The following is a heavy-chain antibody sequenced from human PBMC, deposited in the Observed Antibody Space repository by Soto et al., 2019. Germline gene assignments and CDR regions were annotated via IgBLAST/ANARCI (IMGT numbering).Heavy chain of an antibody. V-gene: IGHV4-39*01. J-gene: IGHJ4*02. D-gene: IGHD3-16*01. Sequence: PSETLSLTCTVSGGSISSGGYYWSWIRQHPGKGLEWIGNVHYSGNTYQNPSLKSRVTIFVDTSSNQVSLKLTSVTAADTSVYHCARQGGNKFDYWGQGTLVTV. CDR1: GGSISSGGYY. CDR3: ARQGGNKFDY. CDR2: VHYSGNT.